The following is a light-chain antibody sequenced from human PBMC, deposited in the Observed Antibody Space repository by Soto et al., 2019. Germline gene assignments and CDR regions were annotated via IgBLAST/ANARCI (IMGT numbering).Light chain of an antibody. CDR2: GAS. CDR1: QSVSNN. V-gene: IGKV3-15*01. J-gene: IGKJ1*01. CDR3: QQYNNWWT. Sequence: EIVMTQSPATLSVSPGERATLSCRASQSVSNNLAWYQKKPGQAPRLLIYGASTRATGIPARCSGSGSGTEFTITISRLQCEDFAFYYCQQYNNWWTFGQGTRVDIK.